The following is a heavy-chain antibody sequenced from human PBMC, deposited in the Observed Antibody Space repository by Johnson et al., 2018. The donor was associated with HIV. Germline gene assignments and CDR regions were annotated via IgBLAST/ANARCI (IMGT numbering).Heavy chain of an antibody. J-gene: IGHJ3*02. CDR2: IKQDGSEK. V-gene: IGHV3-7*05. CDR1: GFIVSNYW. CDR3: ARSIMGAGPFDI. Sequence: VQLVESGGGLVQPGGSLRLSCAASGFIVSNYWMSWVRQAPGKGLEWVANIKQDGSEKNYVDSVKGRFIISRDNAKDSLYLQMNSLRDEDTAVYYCARSIMGAGPFDIWGQGTMVSVSS.